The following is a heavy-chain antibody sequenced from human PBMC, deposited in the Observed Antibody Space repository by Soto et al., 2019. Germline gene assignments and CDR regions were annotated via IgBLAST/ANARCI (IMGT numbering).Heavy chain of an antibody. CDR1: GGTFSSYA. J-gene: IGHJ4*02. CDR3: ARDGPPRYSYGSPSSYFDY. D-gene: IGHD5-18*01. V-gene: IGHV1-69*13. Sequence: SVKGSFKACGGTFSSYAISWLRQAPGQGLEGMGGIIPIFGTANYAQKFLGRVTITADESTSTAYMELSSLRSEDTAVYYCARDGPPRYSYGSPSSYFDYWGQGTLVTVSS. CDR2: IIPIFGTA.